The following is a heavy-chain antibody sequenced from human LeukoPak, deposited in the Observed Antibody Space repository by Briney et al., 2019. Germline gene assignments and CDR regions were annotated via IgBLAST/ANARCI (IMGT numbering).Heavy chain of an antibody. CDR2: IYYSGST. D-gene: IGHD3-22*01. J-gene: IGHJ4*02. CDR3: ARDGYYDSTGKGIDY. Sequence: SQTLSLTCTVSGGSISSGGYYWSWIRQHPGKGLEWIGYIYYSGSTYYNPCLKSRVTISVDTFKNQFSLKLSSVTAADTAVYYCARDGYYDSTGKGIDYWGQGTLVTVSS. CDR1: GGSISSGGYY. V-gene: IGHV4-31*03.